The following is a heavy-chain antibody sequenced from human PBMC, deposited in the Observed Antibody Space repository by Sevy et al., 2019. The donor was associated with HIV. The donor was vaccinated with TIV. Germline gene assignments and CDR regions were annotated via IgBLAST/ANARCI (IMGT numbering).Heavy chain of an antibody. CDR1: GYTFTGYS. D-gene: IGHD3-10*01. J-gene: IGHJ4*02. CDR3: ARVVDYGSGTFKDY. V-gene: IGHV1-2*02. CDR2: INPNSGDT. Sequence: ASVKVSCKASGYTFTGYSIYWVRQAPGQGLEWMGWINPNSGDTNYAQKFQGSVTMTRDTSISTAYMELSRLRSDDTAMYYCARVVDYGSGTFKDYWGQGTLVTVSS.